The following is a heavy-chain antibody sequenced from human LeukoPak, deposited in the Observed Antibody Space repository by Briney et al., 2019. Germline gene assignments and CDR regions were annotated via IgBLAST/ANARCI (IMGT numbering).Heavy chain of an antibody. Sequence: PSQTLSLTCAVSGGSISSGGYSWSWIRQPPGKGLEWIGYIYHSGSTYYNPSLKSRVTISVDRSKNQFSLKLSSVTAADTAVYYCARSRRGVRGSNWFDPWGQGTLVTVSS. CDR2: IYHSGST. CDR1: GGSISSGGYS. CDR3: ARSRRGVRGSNWFDP. J-gene: IGHJ5*02. D-gene: IGHD3-10*01. V-gene: IGHV4-30-2*01.